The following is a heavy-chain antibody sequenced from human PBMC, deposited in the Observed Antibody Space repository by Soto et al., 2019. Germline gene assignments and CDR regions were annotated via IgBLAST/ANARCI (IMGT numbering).Heavy chain of an antibody. CDR3: ARALRYCSGGSCLYNWFDP. CDR1: GGSTSSGDYY. D-gene: IGHD2-15*01. Sequence: SETLSLTCTVSGGSTSSGDYYWSWIRQPPGKGLEWIGYIYYSGSTYYNPSLKSRVTISLDTSKNQFSPQLSSVTAADTAVYYCARALRYCSGGSCLYNWFDPWGQGTLVTVSS. V-gene: IGHV4-30-4*01. J-gene: IGHJ5*02. CDR2: IYYSGST.